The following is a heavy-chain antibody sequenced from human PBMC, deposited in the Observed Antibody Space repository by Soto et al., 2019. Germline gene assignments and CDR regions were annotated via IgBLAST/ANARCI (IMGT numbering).Heavy chain of an antibody. D-gene: IGHD3-9*01. CDR1: GGSFSGHY. CDR2: ITDSGNT. J-gene: IGHJ4*02. Sequence: SETLSLTCAVYGGSFSGHYWTWIRQPPGKGLEWIGEITDSGNTNNNPSLKSRVTISVDKSKNQFSLKLMSLSAADTAVYYCGRLEGLATISYYFDYWGQGALVTVSS. CDR3: GRLEGLATISYYFDY. V-gene: IGHV4-34*01.